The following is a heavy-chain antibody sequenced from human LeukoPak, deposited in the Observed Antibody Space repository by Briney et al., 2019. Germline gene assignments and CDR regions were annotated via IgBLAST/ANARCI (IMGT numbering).Heavy chain of an antibody. V-gene: IGHV3-23*01. D-gene: IGHD4-17*01. J-gene: IGHJ5*02. Sequence: RGSLRLSCAASGFTFSHYAMSWVRQAPGKGLEWVSGITGSGGHTLYADSVKGRFTISRDNSKNTLYLQMNSLRADDTAVYYCAKDPNGHYIGDTWFDPWGQGTLVTVSS. CDR1: GFTFSHYA. CDR2: ITGSGGHT. CDR3: AKDPNGHYIGDTWFDP.